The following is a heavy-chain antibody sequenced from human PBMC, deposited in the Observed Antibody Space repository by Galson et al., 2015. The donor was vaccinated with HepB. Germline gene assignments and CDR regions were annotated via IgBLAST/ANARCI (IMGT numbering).Heavy chain of an antibody. CDR3: VKGGPFRSWRWLQSGAFDV. J-gene: IGHJ3*01. Sequence: SLRLSCAASGFTFSSYAMHWVRQAPGKGLEHVSAISSNGGSTYYGDSVKGRFIISRDNSKNMMYFQMSSLRAEDTAVYFCVKGGPFRSWRWLQSGAFDVWGQGTMVTVSS. CDR1: GFTFSSYA. CDR2: ISSNGGST. D-gene: IGHD5-24*01. V-gene: IGHV3-64D*06.